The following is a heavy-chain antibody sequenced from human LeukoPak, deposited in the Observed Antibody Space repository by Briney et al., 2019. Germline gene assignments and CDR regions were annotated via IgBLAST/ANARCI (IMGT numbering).Heavy chain of an antibody. CDR3: ARDRPYYYFDY. Sequence: GGSLRLSCAASGFTFSNHWLSWVRQAPGKGLEWVANIKQDGSEEYYVDSVKGRFTISRDNAKSSLYLQMNSLRAEDTAVYYCARDRPYYYFDYWGQGTLVTVSS. CDR1: GFTFSNHW. CDR2: IKQDGSEE. D-gene: IGHD2-21*01. V-gene: IGHV3-7*04. J-gene: IGHJ4*02.